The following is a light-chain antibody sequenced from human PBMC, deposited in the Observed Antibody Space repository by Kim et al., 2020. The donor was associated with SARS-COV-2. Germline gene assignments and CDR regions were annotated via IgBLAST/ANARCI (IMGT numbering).Light chain of an antibody. CDR3: QSRDSTGKVV. J-gene: IGLJ2*01. V-gene: IGLV3-19*01. CDR1: SLRRYY. Sequence: SSELTQDPAVSVALGQTVRITCQGDSLRRYYASWHHQKPGQAPVLVIYGKNNRPSGIPDRFSGSSSGNTASLTITGAQAEDEADYHCQSRDSTGKVVFGGGSKLTVL. CDR2: GKN.